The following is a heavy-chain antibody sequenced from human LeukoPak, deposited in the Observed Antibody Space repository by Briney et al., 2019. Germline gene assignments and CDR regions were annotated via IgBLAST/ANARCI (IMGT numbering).Heavy chain of an antibody. V-gene: IGHV4-59*08. D-gene: IGHD6-19*01. CDR1: GGSISTYY. Sequence: SETLSLTCTTSGGSISTYYWSWIRQPPGKGLEWIGYVYHSGSTNYNPSLKSRVTISVDTSKRQFSLRLSSVTAADTAVYYCARHTYNSGWYYFDYWGQGTLVTASS. J-gene: IGHJ4*02. CDR2: VYHSGST. CDR3: ARHTYNSGWYYFDY.